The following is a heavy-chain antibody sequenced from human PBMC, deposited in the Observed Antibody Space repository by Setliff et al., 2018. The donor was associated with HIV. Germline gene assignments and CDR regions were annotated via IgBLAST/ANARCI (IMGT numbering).Heavy chain of an antibody. CDR3: ARIFDSVDF. J-gene: IGHJ4*02. CDR1: GGSVSSSNW. CDR2: VDYTGST. D-gene: IGHD3-22*01. Sequence: SETLSLTCAVSGGSVSSSNWWSWVRQPPGKGLEWVGNVDYTGSTYSNPSLKSRVTISVDTSKTQFSLKLNSVTAADTAVYYCARIFDSVDFWGQGTLVTVSS. V-gene: IGHV4-4*02.